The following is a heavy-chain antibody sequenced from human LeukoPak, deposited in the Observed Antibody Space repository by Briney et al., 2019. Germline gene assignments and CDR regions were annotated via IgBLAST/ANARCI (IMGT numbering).Heavy chain of an antibody. Sequence: GGSLRLSCAASGFTVSSNYMSWGRQAPGKGLEWVGLIKTAGGTPDYAAPVKGRFTISRDDSKNTLYLQMNSLKVEDTAVYFCQGVPAGWGQGTLVTVSS. J-gene: IGHJ4*02. CDR3: QGVPAG. D-gene: IGHD2-2*01. CDR2: IKTAGGTP. V-gene: IGHV3-15*01. CDR1: GFTVSSNY.